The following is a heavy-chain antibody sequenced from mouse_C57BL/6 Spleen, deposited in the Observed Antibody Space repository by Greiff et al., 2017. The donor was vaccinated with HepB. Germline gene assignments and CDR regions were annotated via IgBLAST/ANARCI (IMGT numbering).Heavy chain of an antibody. CDR1: GFNIKDDY. CDR2: IDPENGDT. Sequence: VQLQQSGAELVRPGASVKLSCTASGFNIKDDYMHWVKQRPEQGLEWIGWIDPENGDTEYASKFQGKATITADTSSNTAYLQLSSLTSEDTAVYYCTFYDGYYAGYWGQGTTLTVSS. J-gene: IGHJ2*01. D-gene: IGHD2-3*01. CDR3: TFYDGYYAGY. V-gene: IGHV14-4*01.